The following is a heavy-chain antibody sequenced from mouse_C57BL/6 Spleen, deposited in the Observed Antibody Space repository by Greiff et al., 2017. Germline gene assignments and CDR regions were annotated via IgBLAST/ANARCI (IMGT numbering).Heavy chain of an antibody. CDR1: GFNIKDDY. CDR3: TTGGATDYAMDY. Sequence: VQLQQSGAELVRPGASVKLSCTASGFNIKDDYMHWVKQRPEQGLEWIGGIDPENGDTEYASKFQGKATITADTSSNTAYLQLSSLTSEDTAVYYCTTGGATDYAMDYWGQGTSVTVSS. V-gene: IGHV14-4*01. CDR2: IDPENGDT. D-gene: IGHD3-1*01. J-gene: IGHJ4*01.